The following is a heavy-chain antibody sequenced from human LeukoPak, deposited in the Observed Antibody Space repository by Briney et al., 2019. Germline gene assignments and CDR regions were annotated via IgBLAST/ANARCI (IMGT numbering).Heavy chain of an antibody. Sequence: TGGSLRLSCAASGFTFSTYAMSWVRQAPGKGLEWVSHFGGSGGTIYYADSVRGRFTIYRDNSKNTLYLQMNSPRAEDTAVYYCAKSDCGGDCHLLGYWGQGTLVTVSS. CDR2: FGGSGGTI. CDR1: GFTFSTYA. D-gene: IGHD2-21*02. CDR3: AKSDCGGDCHLLGY. V-gene: IGHV3-23*01. J-gene: IGHJ4*02.